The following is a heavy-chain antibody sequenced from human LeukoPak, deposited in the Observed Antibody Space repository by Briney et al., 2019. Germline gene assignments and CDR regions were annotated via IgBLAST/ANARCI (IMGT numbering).Heavy chain of an antibody. D-gene: IGHD2-15*01. Sequence: ASVKVSCKASGYTFTSYYMHWVRQAPGQGPEWMGIINPSGGSTSYAQKFQGRVTMTRDMSTSTVCMELSSLRSEDTAVYYCARPGVAATWGPFDYWGQGTLVTVSS. CDR1: GYTFTSYY. J-gene: IGHJ4*02. CDR3: ARPGVAATWGPFDY. CDR2: INPSGGST. V-gene: IGHV1-46*01.